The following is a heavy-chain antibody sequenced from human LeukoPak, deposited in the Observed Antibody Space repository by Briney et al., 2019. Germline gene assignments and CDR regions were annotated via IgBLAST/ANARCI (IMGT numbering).Heavy chain of an antibody. CDR1: GGSISSYY. CDR3: ARVGKQWLVLRGWFDP. J-gene: IGHJ5*02. CDR2: IYYSGST. D-gene: IGHD6-19*01. Sequence: TSETLSLTCTVSGGSISSYYWSWIRQPPGKGLEWIGYIYYSGSTNYNPSLKSRVTISVDTSKNQFSLKLSSVTAADTAVYYCARVGKQWLVLRGWFDPWGQGTLVTVSS. V-gene: IGHV4-59*12.